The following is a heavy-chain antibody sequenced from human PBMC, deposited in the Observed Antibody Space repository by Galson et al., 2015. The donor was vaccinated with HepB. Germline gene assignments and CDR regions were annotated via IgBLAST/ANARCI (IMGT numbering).Heavy chain of an antibody. Sequence: SVKVSCKASGYTFTSYAMNWVRQAPGQGLEWMGWINTNTGNPTYAQGFTGRFVFSLDTSVSTAYLQISSLKAEDTAVYYCARIAVAGTGSWFDPWGQGTLVTVSS. CDR1: GYTFTSYA. D-gene: IGHD6-19*01. J-gene: IGHJ5*02. CDR2: INTNTGNP. CDR3: ARIAVAGTGSWFDP. V-gene: IGHV7-4-1*02.